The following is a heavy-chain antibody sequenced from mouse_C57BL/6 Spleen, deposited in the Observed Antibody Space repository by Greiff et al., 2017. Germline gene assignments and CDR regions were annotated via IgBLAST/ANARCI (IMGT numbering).Heavy chain of an antibody. CDR3: ARFTTVVPPYAMDY. J-gene: IGHJ4*01. Sequence: VQLHQPGAELVMPGASVKLSCKASGYTFTSYWMHWVKQRPGQGLEWIGEIDPSDSYTNYNQKFKGKSTLTVDKSSSTAYMQLSSLTSEDSAVYYCARFTTVVPPYAMDYWGQGTSVTVSS. D-gene: IGHD1-1*01. CDR1: GYTFTSYW. CDR2: IDPSDSYT. V-gene: IGHV1-69*01.